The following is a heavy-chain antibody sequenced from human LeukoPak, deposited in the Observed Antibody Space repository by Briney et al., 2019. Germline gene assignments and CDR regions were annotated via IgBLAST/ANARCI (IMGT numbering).Heavy chain of an antibody. V-gene: IGHV3-7*01. D-gene: IGHD3-3*01. Sequence: PGGSLRLSCAASGFTFSSYWMSWVRQAPGKGLEWVANIKQDGSEKYYVDSVKGRFTISRDNAKNSLYLQMNSLRAEDTAVYYCARVNSITIFGVVIEMAFDIWGQGTMVTVSS. CDR2: IKQDGSEK. J-gene: IGHJ3*02. CDR3: ARVNSITIFGVVIEMAFDI. CDR1: GFTFSSYW.